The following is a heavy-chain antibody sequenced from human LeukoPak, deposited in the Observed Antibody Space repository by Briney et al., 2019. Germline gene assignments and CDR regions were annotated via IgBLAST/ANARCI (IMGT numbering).Heavy chain of an antibody. J-gene: IGHJ4*02. V-gene: IGHV4-38-2*02. D-gene: IGHD3-3*01. CDR1: GGSISSYY. CDR2: IYHSGST. CDR3: ARVAYDFWNDYSLYYFDY. Sequence: SETLSLTCTVSGGSISSYYWSWIRQPPGKGLEWIGSIYHSGSTYYNPSLKSRVTISVDTSKNQFSLKLSSVTAADTAVYYCARVAYDFWNDYSLYYFDYWGQGTLVTVSS.